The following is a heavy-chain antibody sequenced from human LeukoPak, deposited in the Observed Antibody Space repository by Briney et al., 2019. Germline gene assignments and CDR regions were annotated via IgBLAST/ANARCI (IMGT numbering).Heavy chain of an antibody. D-gene: IGHD3-22*01. CDR3: ARDSGDYYDSSGLDY. Sequence: PSQTLSLTCTVSGGSISSGGYYWSWIRQPPGKGLEWIGYIYHSGSTYYNPSLKSRVTISVDRSKNQFSLKLSSVTAADTAVYHCARDSGDYYDSSGLDYWGQGTLVTVSS. CDR1: GGSISSGGYY. CDR2: IYHSGST. J-gene: IGHJ4*02. V-gene: IGHV4-30-2*01.